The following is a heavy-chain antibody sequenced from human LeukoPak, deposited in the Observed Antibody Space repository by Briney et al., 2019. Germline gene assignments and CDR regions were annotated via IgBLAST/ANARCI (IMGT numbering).Heavy chain of an antibody. Sequence: SETLSLTCAVYGGSFSGYYWSWIRQPPGKGLEWIGEINHSGSTNYNPSLKSRVTISVDTSKNQFSLKLSSVTAADTAVCYCARRYWNRLSGNYYYYMDVWGKGTTVTVSS. CDR2: INHSGST. CDR3: ARRYWNRLSGNYYYYMDV. CDR1: GGSFSGYY. V-gene: IGHV4-34*01. J-gene: IGHJ6*03. D-gene: IGHD1-1*01.